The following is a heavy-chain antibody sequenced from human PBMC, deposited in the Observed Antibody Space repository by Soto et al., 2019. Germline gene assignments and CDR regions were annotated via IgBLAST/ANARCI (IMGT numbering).Heavy chain of an antibody. Sequence: GGSLRLSCAASGFTFSSYAMSWVRQAPGKGLEWVSAISGSGGNTYYADSVKGRFTISRDNSKNTLYLQMNSLRAEDTAVYYCARAGYSSSWYVDYWGQGTLVTVSS. CDR1: GFTFSSYA. CDR3: ARAGYSSSWYVDY. CDR2: ISGSGGNT. D-gene: IGHD6-13*01. V-gene: IGHV3-23*01. J-gene: IGHJ4*02.